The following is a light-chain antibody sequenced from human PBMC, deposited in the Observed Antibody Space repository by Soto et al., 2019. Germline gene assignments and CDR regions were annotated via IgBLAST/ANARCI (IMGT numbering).Light chain of an antibody. CDR2: EGS. J-gene: IGLJ1*01. V-gene: IGLV2-23*01. Sequence: QSALRPPASVSGSPGQSITISCTRTSSDVGSYNLVSWYQQHPGKAPKLMIYEGSKRPSGVSNRFSGSKSGNTASPTISGLQAEDEADYYCCSYAGSSPYVFGTGTNVTVL. CDR1: SSDVGSYNL. CDR3: CSYAGSSPYV.